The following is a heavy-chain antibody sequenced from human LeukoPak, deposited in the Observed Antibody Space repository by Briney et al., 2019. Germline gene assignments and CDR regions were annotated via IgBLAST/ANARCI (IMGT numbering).Heavy chain of an antibody. D-gene: IGHD3-3*01. J-gene: IGHJ6*02. CDR3: AREGDLKNTIFGLKSQKYGMDV. CDR1: GGSISSSSYY. V-gene: IGHV4-39*02. Sequence: PSETLSLTCTVSGGSISSSSYYWGWIRQPPGKGLEWIGSIYYSGSTYYNPSLKSRVTISVDTSKNQFSLKLSSVTAADTAVYYCAREGDLKNTIFGLKSQKYGMDVWGQGATVTVSS. CDR2: IYYSGST.